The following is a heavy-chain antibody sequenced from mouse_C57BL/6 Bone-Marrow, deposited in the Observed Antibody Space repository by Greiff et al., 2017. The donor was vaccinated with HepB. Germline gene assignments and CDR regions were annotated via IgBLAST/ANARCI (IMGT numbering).Heavy chain of an antibody. CDR1: GYTFTSYW. J-gene: IGHJ4*01. CDR3: ARPKSDSSGHYAMDY. Sequence: VQLQQSGAELVRPGSSVKLSCKASGYTFTSYWMHWVKQRPIQGLEWIGNIDPSDSETHYNQKFKDKATLTVDKSSSTAYMQLSSLTSEDSAVYYCARPKSDSSGHYAMDYWGQGTSVTVSS. V-gene: IGHV1-52*01. CDR2: IDPSDSET. D-gene: IGHD3-2*02.